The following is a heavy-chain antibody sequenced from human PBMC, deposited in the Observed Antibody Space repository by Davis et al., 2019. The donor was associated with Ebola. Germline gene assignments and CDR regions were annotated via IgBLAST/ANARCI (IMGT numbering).Heavy chain of an antibody. Sequence: SDTLFLTCAVYGGSFSGYYWSWIRQPPGKGLEWIGEINHSGSTNYNPSLKSRVTISVDTSKNQFSLKLSSVTAADTAVYYCARGSGGSSWPLYYYYGMDVWGKGTTVTVSS. CDR3: ARGSGGSSWPLYYYYGMDV. D-gene: IGHD6-13*01. V-gene: IGHV4-34*01. CDR2: INHSGST. CDR1: GGSFSGYY. J-gene: IGHJ6*04.